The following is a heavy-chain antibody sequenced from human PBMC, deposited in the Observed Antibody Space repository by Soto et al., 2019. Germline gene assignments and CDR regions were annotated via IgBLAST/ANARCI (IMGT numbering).Heavy chain of an antibody. D-gene: IGHD5-12*01. V-gene: IGHV3-30-3*01. Sequence: GGSLRLSCAASGFTFSSYAMHWVRQAPGKGLEWVAVISYDGSNKYYADSVKGRFTISRDNAENSLYLQMSSLRAEDTAVYYCARDRGGYDRLYYYHGMDVWGQGTTVTVSS. J-gene: IGHJ6*02. CDR1: GFTFSSYA. CDR3: ARDRGGYDRLYYYHGMDV. CDR2: ISYDGSNK.